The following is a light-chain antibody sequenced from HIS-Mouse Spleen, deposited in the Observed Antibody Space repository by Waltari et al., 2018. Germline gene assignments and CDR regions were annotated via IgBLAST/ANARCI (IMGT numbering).Light chain of an antibody. V-gene: IGLV2-23*03. Sequence: QSALTQPASVSGSPGQSITISCTGTSSDVGSYTLFSWYQQHPGKSPKLMIYEGSKRPSGVSNRFSGSKSGNTASLTISGLQAEDEADYYCCSYAGSSTFVVVFGGGTKLTVL. CDR3: CSYAGSSTFVVV. J-gene: IGLJ2*01. CDR2: EGS. CDR1: SSDVGSYTL.